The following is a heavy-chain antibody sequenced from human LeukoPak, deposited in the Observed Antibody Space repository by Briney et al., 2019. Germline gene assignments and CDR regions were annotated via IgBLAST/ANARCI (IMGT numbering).Heavy chain of an antibody. D-gene: IGHD2-2*01. CDR3: AGPGEYQLLYAFDI. CDR2: IIPIFGTA. J-gene: IGHJ3*02. Sequence: GASVKVSCKASGGTFSSYAISWVRQAPGQGLEWMGGIIPIFGTANYAQKFQGRVTITTDESTSTAYMELSSLRSEDTAVYYCAGPGEYQLLYAFDIWGQGTMVTVSS. V-gene: IGHV1-69*05. CDR1: GGTFSSYA.